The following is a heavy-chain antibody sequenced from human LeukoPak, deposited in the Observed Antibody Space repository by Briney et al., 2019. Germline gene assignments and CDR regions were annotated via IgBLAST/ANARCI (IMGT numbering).Heavy chain of an antibody. Sequence: GSLRLSCAASGFSFSSFSMNWVRQAPGKGLEWIGSIYHSGSTYYNPSLKSRVTISVDTSKDQFSLKLSSVTAADTAVYYCARVSVVQMATIDYWGQGTLVTVSS. CDR3: ARVSVVQMATIDY. CDR2: IYHSGST. J-gene: IGHJ4*02. CDR1: GFSFSSFSM. D-gene: IGHD5-24*01. V-gene: IGHV4-39*07.